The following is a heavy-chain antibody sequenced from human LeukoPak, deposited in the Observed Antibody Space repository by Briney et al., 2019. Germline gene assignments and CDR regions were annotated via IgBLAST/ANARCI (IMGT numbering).Heavy chain of an antibody. V-gene: IGHV4-59*08. CDR3: ARQSMTTSDAFDI. Sequence: PSDTLSLTCTVSGGSISSHCWSWIRQPPGKGVEWSAYIYYSGSTNYNPSLKSRVTISVNTSKNQSSLKLSAVTAADKAVYYCARQSMTTSDAFDIWGQGTMVTVSS. CDR2: IYYSGST. D-gene: IGHD4-17*01. CDR1: GGSISSHC. J-gene: IGHJ3*02.